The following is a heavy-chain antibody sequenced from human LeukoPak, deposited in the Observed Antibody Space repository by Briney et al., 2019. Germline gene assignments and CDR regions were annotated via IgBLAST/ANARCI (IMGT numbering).Heavy chain of an antibody. J-gene: IGHJ4*02. V-gene: IGHV3-33*01. D-gene: IGHD1-7*01. CDR1: GFTFSSYG. CDR3: ARWEIRGTAHQLDY. Sequence: QPGRSLRLSCAASGFTFSSYGMHWVRQAPGKGLEWVAVIWYDGSNKYYADSVKGRFTISRDNSKNTLYLQMNSLRAEDTAVYYCARWEIRGTAHQLDYWGQGTLVTVSS. CDR2: IWYDGSNK.